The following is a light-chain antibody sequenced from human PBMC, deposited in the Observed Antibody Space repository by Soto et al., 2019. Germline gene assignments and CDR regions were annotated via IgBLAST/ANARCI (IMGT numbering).Light chain of an antibody. CDR3: QQYNNWPPFT. CDR1: QSVRSN. V-gene: IGKV3-15*01. J-gene: IGKJ3*01. CDR2: EAS. Sequence: EIVMTQSPGTLSMSPGERATLSCRASQSVRSNLAWYQQKPGQAPRLLIYEASTRATGIPARFSGSGSGTEFTLTISSLQFEDFAVYHCQQYNNWPPFTFGPGTKVDIK.